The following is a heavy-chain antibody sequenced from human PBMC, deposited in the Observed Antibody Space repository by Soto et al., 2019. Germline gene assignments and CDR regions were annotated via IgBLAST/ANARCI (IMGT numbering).Heavy chain of an antibody. D-gene: IGHD1-26*01. CDR3: ARDSGSGSYRFDY. V-gene: IGHV1-46*03. Sequence: ASVKVSCKASGYTFSNFGISWVRQAPGEGLEWMGRISPKSENTSYAQKFQGRVTMTRDTSTSTVYMELSSLTSEDTAVYYCARDSGSGSYRFDYWGQGTLVTVSS. J-gene: IGHJ4*02. CDR2: ISPKSENT. CDR1: GYTFSNFG.